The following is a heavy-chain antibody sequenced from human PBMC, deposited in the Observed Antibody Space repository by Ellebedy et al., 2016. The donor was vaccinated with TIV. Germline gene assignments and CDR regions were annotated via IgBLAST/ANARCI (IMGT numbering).Heavy chain of an antibody. D-gene: IGHD3-22*01. V-gene: IGHV3-23*01. CDR3: AKGRGGGSDSSAPRYYFDY. Sequence: GESLKISCAASGFTFSSYAMSWVRQAPGKGLEWVSTISNTGSRTYYAYSVEGRFIISRDNSKKTLYLQMNSLRAEDTAVYYCAKGRGGGSDSSAPRYYFDYWGLGTLVTVSS. J-gene: IGHJ4*02. CDR2: ISNTGSRT. CDR1: GFTFSSYA.